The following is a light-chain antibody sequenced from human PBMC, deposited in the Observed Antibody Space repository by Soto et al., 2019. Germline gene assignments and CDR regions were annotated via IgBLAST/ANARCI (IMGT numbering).Light chain of an antibody. J-gene: IGLJ1*01. CDR1: SSDVGYYNY. CDR3: CSYAGSPTYV. Sequence: QSALTQPRSVSGSPGQSVTISCTGTSSDVGYYNYVSWYQQYPGKAPKVIIYDVSERPSGVPDRFSGSKSGNTASLTISGLQAEDEADYYCCSYAGSPTYVFGTGTKVTVL. CDR2: DVS. V-gene: IGLV2-11*01.